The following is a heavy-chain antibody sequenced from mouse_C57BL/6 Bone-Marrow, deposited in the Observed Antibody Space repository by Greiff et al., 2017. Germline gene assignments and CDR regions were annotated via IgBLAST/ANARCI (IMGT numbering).Heavy chain of an antibody. J-gene: IGHJ3*01. CDR1: GFTFSDYG. CDR2: ISSGSSTI. V-gene: IGHV5-17*01. CDR3: ARGRIPSFAY. Sequence: DVQLVESGGGLVKPGGSLKLSCAASGFTFSDYGMHWVRQAPEKGLEWVAYISSGSSTIYYADTVKGRFTISRDNAKNTLFLQMTSLRSEDTAMYYCARGRIPSFAYWGQGTLVTVSA.